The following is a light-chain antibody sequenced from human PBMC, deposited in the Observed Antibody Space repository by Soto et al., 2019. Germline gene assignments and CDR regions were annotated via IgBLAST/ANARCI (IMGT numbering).Light chain of an antibody. J-gene: IGKJ2*03. V-gene: IGKV1-5*01. CDR1: QSVSGW. CDR3: QQYNTYFYS. CDR2: DVS. Sequence: DTQMNQSPSTLYASVGDRVTITCLASQSVSGWLAWYQQKPGKAPSLLIFDVSRLETGVPSRFRGSGSGTEFTLTISSLQPDDFATYYCQQYNTYFYSLGQGTKVDIK.